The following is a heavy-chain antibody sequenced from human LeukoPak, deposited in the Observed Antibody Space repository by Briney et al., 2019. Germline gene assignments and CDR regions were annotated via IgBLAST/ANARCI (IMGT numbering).Heavy chain of an antibody. D-gene: IGHD1-1*01. CDR3: ARTDWKGY. V-gene: IGHV4-39*01. CDR1: GGPISSSSYY. J-gene: IGHJ4*02. Sequence: PSETLSLTCTVSGGPISSSSYYWGWIRQPPGKGLEWIGSIYYSGSTYYNPSLKSRVTISVDTSKNQFSLKLSSVTAADTAVYYCARTDWKGYWGQGTLVTVSP. CDR2: IYYSGST.